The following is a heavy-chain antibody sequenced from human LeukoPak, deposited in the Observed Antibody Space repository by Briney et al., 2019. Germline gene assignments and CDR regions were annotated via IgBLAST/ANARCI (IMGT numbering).Heavy chain of an antibody. CDR2: IIPIFGTA. D-gene: IGHD5-18*01. CDR3: ARVSYYSYASGDFDY. V-gene: IGHV1-69*01. CDR1: GGTFSSYA. Sequence: SVKVSCKASGGTFSSYAISWVRQAPGQGLEWMGGIIPIFGTANYAQKFQGRVTVTADESTSTAYMELSSLRSEDTAVYYCARVSYYSYASGDFDYWGQGTLVTVSS. J-gene: IGHJ4*02.